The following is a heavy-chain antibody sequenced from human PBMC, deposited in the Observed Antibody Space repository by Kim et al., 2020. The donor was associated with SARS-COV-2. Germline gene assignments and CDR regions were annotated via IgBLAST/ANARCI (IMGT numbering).Heavy chain of an antibody. CDR1: GFTFSSYS. Sequence: GGSLRLSCAASGFTFSSYSMNWVRQAPGKGLEWVSSISSSSSYIYYADSVKGRFTISRDNAKNSLYLQMNSLRAEDTAVYYCARDQKGRNYDFWSGYYTGELDYCGQGTLVTVSS. J-gene: IGHJ4*02. CDR3: ARDQKGRNYDFWSGYYTGELDY. CDR2: ISSSSSYI. V-gene: IGHV3-21*01. D-gene: IGHD3-3*01.